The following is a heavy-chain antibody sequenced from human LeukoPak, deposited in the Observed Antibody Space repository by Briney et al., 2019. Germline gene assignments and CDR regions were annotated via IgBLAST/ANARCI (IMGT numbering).Heavy chain of an antibody. D-gene: IGHD2-21*02. CDR1: GYNFTNYW. CDR3: ARAQSVYEGGDCYSH. V-gene: IGHV5-51*01. CDR2: IYPGDSDT. Sequence: GESLKISCKGSGYNFTNYWIGWVRQMPGKGLEWMVIIYPGDSDTRYSPSFQGQVTISADKSISTVYLQWSSLKASDTAMYYCARAQSVYEGGDCYSHWGQGTLVTVSS. J-gene: IGHJ4*02.